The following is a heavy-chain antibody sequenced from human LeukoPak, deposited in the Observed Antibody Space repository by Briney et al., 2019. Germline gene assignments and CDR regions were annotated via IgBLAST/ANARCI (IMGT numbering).Heavy chain of an antibody. V-gene: IGHV3-7*01. D-gene: IGHD2-21*01. CDR1: GFTFSTYW. Sequence: GGSLRLSCAASGFTFSTYWMTWVRQAPGKGLEWVANIKQDGSEKFYVDSVKGRFTISRDNAKNSLYLQMNSLRAEDTAVYYCARDVAPRGYDGFDIWGQGTMVTVSS. CDR2: IKQDGSEK. CDR3: ARDVAPRGYDGFDI. J-gene: IGHJ3*02.